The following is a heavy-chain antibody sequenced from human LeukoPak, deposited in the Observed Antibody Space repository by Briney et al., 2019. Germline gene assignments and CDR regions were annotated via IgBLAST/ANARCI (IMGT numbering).Heavy chain of an antibody. CDR1: GYTFIRFY. J-gene: IGHJ1*01. Sequence: AAVKVSCKASGYTFIRFYLHWVRQPPAQDLEGVGCINSNIGGNNTEQTFKGRVTMTRDTSISTAYMELSRLRSDDTAIYYCARGIRWLRFTIRTEYFHHWGQGTLVTAS. V-gene: IGHV1-2*02. CDR3: ARGIRWLRFTIRTEYFHH. CDR2: INSNIGGN. D-gene: IGHD5-12*01.